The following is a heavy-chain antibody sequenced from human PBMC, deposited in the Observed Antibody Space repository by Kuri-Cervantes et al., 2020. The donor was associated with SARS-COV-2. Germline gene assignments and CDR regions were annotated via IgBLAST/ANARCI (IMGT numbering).Heavy chain of an antibody. CDR2: IKQDVSEK. V-gene: IGHV3-7*01. CDR3: ARDPRDYYSCFDY. D-gene: IGHD2-21*02. Sequence: GESLKISCAASGFTFSSYSMSWVRQAPGKGLEWVANIKQDVSEKYYVDSVKGRFTIYRDNAKTSLYLQMNSLRVEDKAVYYCARDPRDYYSCFDYWGQGTLVTVSS. CDR1: GFTFSSYS. J-gene: IGHJ4*02.